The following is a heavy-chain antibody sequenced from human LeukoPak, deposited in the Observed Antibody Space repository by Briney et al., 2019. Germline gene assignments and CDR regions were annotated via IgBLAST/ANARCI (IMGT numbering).Heavy chain of an antibody. CDR3: ARASPRLGDVFPHEY. CDR2: INPNSGDS. D-gene: IGHD2-21*01. J-gene: IGHJ4*02. Sequence: ASVKVPCKASGYTFTGYYMHWVRQAPGQGLEWMGWINPNSGDSKYAQKFQGRVTMTRDTSISTAYIELSSLNSDDTAVYYCARASPRLGDVFPHEYWGQGTLVTVSS. V-gene: IGHV1-2*02. CDR1: GYTFTGYY.